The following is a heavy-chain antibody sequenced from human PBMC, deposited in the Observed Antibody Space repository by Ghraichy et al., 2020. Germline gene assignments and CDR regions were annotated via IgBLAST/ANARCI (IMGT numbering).Heavy chain of an antibody. CDR3: ASDRGSDYGDYLEHFHH. Sequence: GGSLRLSCAGSGIIFGNYAMTWVRQAPGKGLEWVASISGSGGSTNYADSVKGRFGISRDNSKNTVYLQLNSLRVEDTAIYYCASDRGSDYGDYLEHFHHWGQGALVSVSS. V-gene: IGHV3-23*01. CDR2: ISGSGGST. CDR1: GIIFGNYA. D-gene: IGHD4-17*01. J-gene: IGHJ1*01.